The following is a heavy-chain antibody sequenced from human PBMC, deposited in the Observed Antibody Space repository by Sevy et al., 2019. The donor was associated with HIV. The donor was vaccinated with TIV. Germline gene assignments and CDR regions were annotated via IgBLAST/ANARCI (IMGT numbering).Heavy chain of an antibody. V-gene: IGHV1-3*01. CDR1: GYTFTSYA. CDR3: ARDASTMVRGVIIKGAAFDY. CDR2: INAGNGNT. Sequence: ASVKVSCKASGYTFTSYAMHWVRQAPGQRLEWMGWINAGNGNTKYSQKFQGRVTITRDTSESTAYMELSSLRSEDTAVYYCARDASTMVRGVIIKGAAFDYWGQGTLVTVSS. J-gene: IGHJ4*02. D-gene: IGHD3-10*01.